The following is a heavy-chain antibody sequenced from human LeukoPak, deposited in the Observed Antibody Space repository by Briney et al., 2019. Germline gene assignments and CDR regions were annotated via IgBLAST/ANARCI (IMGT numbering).Heavy chain of an antibody. D-gene: IGHD1-26*01. CDR3: AGGTYYYFDY. CDR2: INHSRST. V-gene: IGHV4-34*01. Sequence: SETLSLTCAVYGGSFSGYYWSWIRQPPGKGLEWIGEINHSRSTNYNPSLKSRVTISVDTSKNQFSLKVSSVTAADTAIYYCAGGTYYYFDYWGQGTLVTVSS. CDR1: GGSFSGYY. J-gene: IGHJ4*02.